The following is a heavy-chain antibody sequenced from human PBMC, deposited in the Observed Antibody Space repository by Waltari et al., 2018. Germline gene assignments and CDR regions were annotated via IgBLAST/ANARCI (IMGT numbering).Heavy chain of an antibody. D-gene: IGHD3-10*01. V-gene: IGHV3-53*02. J-gene: IGHJ6*02. Sequence: EVQLVESGGGLIQPGGCLRLSWAVSGFTGSGDFMGWVRPAPGKGLRWVSLIGSEGHIYYADSVKGRFTISRDSSKNTLDLHMNSLRAEDTAVYYCVTMRGDVWGQGTTVTVSS. CDR1: GFTGSGDF. CDR2: IGSEGHI. CDR3: VTMRGDV.